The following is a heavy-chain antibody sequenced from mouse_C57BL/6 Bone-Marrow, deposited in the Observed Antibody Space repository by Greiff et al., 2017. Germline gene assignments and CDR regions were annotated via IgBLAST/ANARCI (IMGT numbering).Heavy chain of an antibody. J-gene: IGHJ3*01. CDR1: GFNIKDDY. Sequence: EVQLQQSGAELVRPGASVKLSCTASGFNIKDDYMHWVKQRPEQGLEWIGWIDPENGDTEYASKFQGKATITADTSSNTAYLQRSSLTSEDTAVYYCTTGYYGSSFLAYWGQGTLVTVSA. V-gene: IGHV14-4*01. CDR3: TTGYYGSSFLAY. D-gene: IGHD1-1*01. CDR2: IDPENGDT.